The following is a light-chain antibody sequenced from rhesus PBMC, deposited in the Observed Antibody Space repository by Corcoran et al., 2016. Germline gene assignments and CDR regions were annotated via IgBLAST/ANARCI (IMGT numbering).Light chain of an antibody. CDR2: VDS. Sequence: SFELTQPRSVSVSPGQTARITCGGDDIGNKNVQWYQQKAPQAPVLVMYVDSERPSGIPERFSGSNSGNTATLTISGVEAGDEADYHCQVWDITSDHPLFGGGTKLTVL. J-gene: IGLJ6*01. CDR1: DIGNKN. V-gene: IGLV3-40*01. CDR3: QVWDITSDHPL.